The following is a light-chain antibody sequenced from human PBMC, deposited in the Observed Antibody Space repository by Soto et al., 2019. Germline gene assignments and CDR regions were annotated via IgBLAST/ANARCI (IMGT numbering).Light chain of an antibody. CDR1: SSKIGINT. Sequence: QSVLTQPPSASGTPGQRVTISCSGGSSKIGINTVNWYQQLPGTAPKVLIYTDNQRPSGVPDRFSGSKSGTSASLAINGLQSGDEDIYYWGAWDESLNGYVFGTGTKVTV. V-gene: IGLV1-44*01. J-gene: IGLJ1*01. CDR2: TDN. CDR3: GAWDESLNGYV.